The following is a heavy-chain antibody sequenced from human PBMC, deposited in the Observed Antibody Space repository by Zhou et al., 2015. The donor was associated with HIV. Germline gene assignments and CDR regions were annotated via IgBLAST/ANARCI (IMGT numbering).Heavy chain of an antibody. J-gene: IGHJ4*02. V-gene: IGHV3-53*02. Sequence: EVQLVETGGGLIQPGGSLRLSCAASGFTVSSNYMSWVRQAPGKGLEWVSVIYSGGSTYYADSVKGRFTISRDNSKNTLYLQMNSLRAEDTAVYYCAKGGDSSGYYDYFDYWGQGTLVTVSS. CDR1: GFTVSSNY. CDR2: IYSGGST. CDR3: AKGGDSSGYYDYFDY. D-gene: IGHD3-22*01.